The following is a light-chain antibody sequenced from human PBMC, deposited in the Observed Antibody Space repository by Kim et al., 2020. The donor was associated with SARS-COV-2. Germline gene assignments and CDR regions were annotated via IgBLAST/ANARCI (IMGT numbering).Light chain of an antibody. Sequence: ASVGDRVTITCQATQDISNYLNWYQQKPGKAPKLLIYDASNLQTGVPSRFSGSGSGTDFTFTISSLQPADIATYYCQQYDKGPPTFGQGTRLEIK. CDR3: QQYDKGPPT. J-gene: IGKJ5*01. CDR1: QDISNY. CDR2: DAS. V-gene: IGKV1-33*01.